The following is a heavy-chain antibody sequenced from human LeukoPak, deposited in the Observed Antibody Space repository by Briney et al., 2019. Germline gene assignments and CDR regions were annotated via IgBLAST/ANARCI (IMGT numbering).Heavy chain of an antibody. Sequence: GASVTVSFTASVYTFTSYGISWVRQAPGQGLEWMGWISAYNGNTNYAQKLQGRVTMTTDTSTSTAYMELRSLRSDDTAVYYCARDRGQWLAYWGQGTLVTVSS. D-gene: IGHD6-19*01. CDR3: ARDRGQWLAY. CDR1: VYTFTSYG. J-gene: IGHJ4*02. V-gene: IGHV1-18*01. CDR2: ISAYNGNT.